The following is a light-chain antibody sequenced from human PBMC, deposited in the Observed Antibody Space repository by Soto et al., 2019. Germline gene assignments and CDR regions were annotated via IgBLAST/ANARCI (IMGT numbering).Light chain of an antibody. CDR2: DAS. J-gene: IGKJ5*01. Sequence: EIVLTQSPATLSLSPGERATLSCRASQGVSSYLAWYQQKPGQAPRLLIYDASNRATGIPARFSGSGPGTDFTLTISSLEPEDFAVYYCQQYYSRPVTFGQGTRLEI. V-gene: IGKV3D-11*01. CDR3: QQYYSRPVT. CDR1: QGVSSY.